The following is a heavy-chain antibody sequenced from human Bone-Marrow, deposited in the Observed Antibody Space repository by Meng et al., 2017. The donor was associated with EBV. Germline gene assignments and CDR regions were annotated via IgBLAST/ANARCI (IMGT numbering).Heavy chain of an antibody. D-gene: IGHD3-22*01. V-gene: IGHV4-39*07. CDR2: ISYRGST. CDR3: AEQGFYDSSFDY. J-gene: IGHJ4*02. CDR1: GGSISTNPYH. Sequence: QRQLRGSGPGLGEPSGTLSFTCTVSGGSISTNPYHWGWIRQPPGKGLEWIGSISYRGSTYYNPSLKRRVTISLDTSKNQFSLRLNSVTAADTAVYFCAEQGFYDSSFDYWGQGTLVTVSS.